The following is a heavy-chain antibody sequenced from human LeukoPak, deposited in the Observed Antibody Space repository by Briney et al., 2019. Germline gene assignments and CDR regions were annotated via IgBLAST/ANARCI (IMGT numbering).Heavy chain of an antibody. CDR2: MHPTGDST. CDR1: AYTFTKYY. V-gene: IGHV1-46*01. D-gene: IGHD3-3*01. Sequence: ASVTVSFKSSAYTFTKYYMNWVRQPPGQGLEWMGIMHPTGDSTNYAQKFQGRVTLTRDTSTGTFYMELSSLTSEDTAVYYCARHDFDLPMIYSFFVHWGQGTLVTVSS. CDR3: ARHDFDLPMIYSFFVH. J-gene: IGHJ5*02.